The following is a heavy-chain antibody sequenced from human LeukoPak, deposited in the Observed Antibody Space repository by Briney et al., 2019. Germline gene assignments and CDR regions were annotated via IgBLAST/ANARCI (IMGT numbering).Heavy chain of an antibody. D-gene: IGHD5-18*01. Sequence: GGSLRLSCTVSGFIFSDFSMNWVRQAPGKGLEWVSSISSSSSYIYYADSVKGRFTISRDNAKNSLYLQMNSLRAEDTAVYYCARDRDTAMGGSDWFDPWGQGTLVTVSS. J-gene: IGHJ5*02. V-gene: IGHV3-21*01. CDR2: ISSSSSYI. CDR1: GFIFSDFS. CDR3: ARDRDTAMGGSDWFDP.